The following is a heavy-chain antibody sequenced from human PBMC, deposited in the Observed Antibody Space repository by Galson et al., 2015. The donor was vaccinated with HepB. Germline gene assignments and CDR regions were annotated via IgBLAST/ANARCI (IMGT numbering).Heavy chain of an antibody. CDR2: ISSSSGTI. Sequence: SLRLSCAASGFTFSSYSMNWVRQAPGKGLEWVSYISSSSGTIYYADPVKGRFIISRDNAKNSLYLQMNSLRDEDTAVYYCARDRCYYDSSGCDAFDIWGQGTMVTVSS. J-gene: IGHJ3*02. V-gene: IGHV3-48*02. CDR1: GFTFSSYS. CDR3: ARDRCYYDSSGCDAFDI. D-gene: IGHD3-22*01.